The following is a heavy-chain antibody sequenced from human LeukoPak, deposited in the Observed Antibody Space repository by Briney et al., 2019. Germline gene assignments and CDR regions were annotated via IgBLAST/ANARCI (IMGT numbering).Heavy chain of an antibody. D-gene: IGHD3-3*01. J-gene: IGHJ4*02. CDR3: ARDNQIFGVAPGLDN. CDR2: ISTSGRTI. CDR1: GFTFSSYS. Sequence: GGSLRLSCAASGFTFSSYSMNWVRQTPGKGLEWVSYISTSGRTIYYADPVKGRFTISRDNAKNSLYLQMNSLRAEDTGVYYCARDNQIFGVAPGLDNWGQGTLVIVSS. V-gene: IGHV3-48*01.